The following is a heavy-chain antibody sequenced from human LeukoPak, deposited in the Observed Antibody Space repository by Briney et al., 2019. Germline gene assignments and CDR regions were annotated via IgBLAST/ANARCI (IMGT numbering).Heavy chain of an antibody. CDR2: ISSSSNTI. Sequence: PGGSLRLSCAASGFTFSSYSMNWVRQAPGKGLEWVSYISSSSNTIYYADSLKGRFTISRDNARNSLCLQMNSLRAEDTAVYYCARDRRGWGAAFDIWGQGTMVTVSS. CDR1: GFTFSSYS. D-gene: IGHD1-26*01. V-gene: IGHV3-48*01. J-gene: IGHJ3*02. CDR3: ARDRRGWGAAFDI.